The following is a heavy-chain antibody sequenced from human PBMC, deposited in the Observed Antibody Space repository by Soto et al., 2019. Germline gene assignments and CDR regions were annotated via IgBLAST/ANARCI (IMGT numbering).Heavy chain of an antibody. Sequence: QGQLVQSGPEVKKTGASVRVSCVASGYTFSSFGIAWVRQAPGQGPEWMGWVTGYNGNTKYAQKFQDRVTMTTDTSTNTASMELRGLTSDDTAVYFCARATPFDYWGQGTLITVS. CDR2: VTGYNGNT. V-gene: IGHV1-18*04. CDR3: ARATPFDY. J-gene: IGHJ4*02. D-gene: IGHD4-4*01. CDR1: GYTFSSFG.